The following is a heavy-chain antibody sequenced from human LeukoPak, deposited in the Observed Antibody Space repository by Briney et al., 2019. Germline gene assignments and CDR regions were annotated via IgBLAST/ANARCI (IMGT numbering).Heavy chain of an antibody. CDR2: ISGSGGST. J-gene: IGHJ4*02. V-gene: IGHV3-23*01. CDR1: GFTFSSYG. Sequence: GGTLRLSCAASGFTFSSYGMSWVRQAPGKGLEWVSAISGSGGSTYYADSVKGRFTISRDNSKNTLYLQMNSLRAEDTAVYYCARFALKTPPTDWGQGTLVTVSS. CDR3: ARFALKTPPTD.